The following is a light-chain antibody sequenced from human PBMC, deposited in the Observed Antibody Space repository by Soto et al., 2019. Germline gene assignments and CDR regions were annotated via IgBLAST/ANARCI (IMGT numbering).Light chain of an antibody. CDR2: KAS. CDR1: QSISSW. Sequence: DIQLTSALATLSTSIGDRVTITCRASQSISSWLAWYQQKPGKAPKLLIYKASSLESGVPSRFSGSGSGTEFTLTISSLQPDDFATYYCQQYNSYSWTFGQGTKV. V-gene: IGKV1-5*03. CDR3: QQYNSYSWT. J-gene: IGKJ1*01.